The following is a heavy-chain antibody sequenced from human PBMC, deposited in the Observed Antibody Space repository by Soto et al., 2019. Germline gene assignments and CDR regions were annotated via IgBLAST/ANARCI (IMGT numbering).Heavy chain of an antibody. CDR3: VRDFHYAFDV. CDR2: IRSSDGTV. Sequence: EVHVVESGGGLVQPGGSLRLSCVASGFTFRTFTMNWFRQSPGKGPEWLSYIRSSDGTVSYADSVKGRFTTCTDVGKNLLYLQMSSLRDEDSAVYYCVRDFHYAFDVWGQGTMVTVSS. J-gene: IGHJ3*01. V-gene: IGHV3-48*02. CDR1: GFTFRTFT.